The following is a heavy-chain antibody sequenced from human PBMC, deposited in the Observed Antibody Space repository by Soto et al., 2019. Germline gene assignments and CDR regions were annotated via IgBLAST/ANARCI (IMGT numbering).Heavy chain of an antibody. CDR1: GSSISSYY. D-gene: IGHD3-10*01. J-gene: IGHJ5*02. Sequence: SETLSLTCTFSGSSISSYYWSWMRAPPGKGLEWIGYIYYSGSTNYNPSLKSRVTISVDTSKNQFSLKLSSVTAADTAVYYCTRVRRGSGSYFWFDPWGQGTLVT. CDR2: IYYSGST. V-gene: IGHV4-59*01. CDR3: TRVRRGSGSYFWFDP.